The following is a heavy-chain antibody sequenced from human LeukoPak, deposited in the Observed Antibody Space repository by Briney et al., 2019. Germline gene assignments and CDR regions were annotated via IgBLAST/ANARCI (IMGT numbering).Heavy chain of an antibody. D-gene: IGHD5-24*01. CDR1: GFTFSSYA. CDR3: AKRRGRDGYNFDY. CDR2: ISGSGGST. Sequence: GGSLRLSCAASGFTFSSYAMSWVRQAPGEGLEWVSAISGSGGSTYYADSVKGRFTISRDNSKNTLYLQMNSLRAEDTAVYYCAKRRGRDGYNFDYWGQGTLVTVSS. J-gene: IGHJ4*02. V-gene: IGHV3-23*01.